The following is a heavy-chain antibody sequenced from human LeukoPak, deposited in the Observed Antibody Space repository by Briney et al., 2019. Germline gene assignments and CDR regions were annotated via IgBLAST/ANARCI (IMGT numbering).Heavy chain of an antibody. V-gene: IGHV4-34*01. J-gene: IGHJ3*02. D-gene: IGHD4-17*01. CDR3: ARQDYGRAFDI. CDR1: GGSFSGYY. Sequence: SETLSLTCAVYGGSFSGYYWSWIRQPPGKGLEWIGEINHSGSTNYNPSLKSRVTISVDTSKNQFSLKLSSVTAADTAVYYCARQDYGRAFDIWGQGTMVTVSS. CDR2: INHSGST.